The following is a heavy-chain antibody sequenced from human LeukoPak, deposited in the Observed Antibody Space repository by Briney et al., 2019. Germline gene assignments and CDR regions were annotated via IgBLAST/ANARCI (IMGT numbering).Heavy chain of an antibody. J-gene: IGHJ6*02. CDR1: GYTFTSYD. Sequence: ASVKVSCKASGYTFTSYDINWVRQATGQGLEWMGWMNPNSGNTGYAQKFQGRVTMTRNTSISTAYMGLSSLRSEDTAVYYCAGARPGFLRWLTIGNGMDVWGQGTTVTVSS. D-gene: IGHD5-24*01. V-gene: IGHV1-8*01. CDR2: MNPNSGNT. CDR3: AGARPGFLRWLTIGNGMDV.